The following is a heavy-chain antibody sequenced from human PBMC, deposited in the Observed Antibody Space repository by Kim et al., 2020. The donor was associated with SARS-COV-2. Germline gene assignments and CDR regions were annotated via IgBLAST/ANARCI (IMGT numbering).Heavy chain of an antibody. V-gene: IGHV3-30*07. CDR3: ARDFPAYCGGDCWTTST. D-gene: IGHD2-21*02. J-gene: IGHJ5*02. Sequence: VKCRITISRDNSKNALYLQMNSLRAEDTAVYYCARDFPAYCGGDCWTTSTWGQGTLVTVSS.